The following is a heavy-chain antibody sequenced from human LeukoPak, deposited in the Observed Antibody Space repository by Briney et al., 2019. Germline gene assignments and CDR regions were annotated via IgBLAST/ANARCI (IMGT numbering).Heavy chain of an antibody. CDR3: ARDTGEGVAAAGIRYLV. V-gene: IGHV6-1*01. Sequence: SQTLSLTCAISGDSVSSNSAAWNWIRQSPSRGLEWLGRTYYRSKWYNDYAVSVKSRITINPDTSKNQFSLQLNSVTPEDTAVYYCARDTGEGVAAAGIRYLVWGQGTLVTVSS. D-gene: IGHD6-13*01. CDR2: TYYRSKWYN. CDR1: GDSVSSNSAA. J-gene: IGHJ4*02.